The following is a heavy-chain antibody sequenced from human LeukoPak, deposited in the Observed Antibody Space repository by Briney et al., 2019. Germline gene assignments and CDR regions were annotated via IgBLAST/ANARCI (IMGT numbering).Heavy chain of an antibody. J-gene: IGHJ6*02. V-gene: IGHV4-34*01. CDR1: GGSFSGYY. Sequence: PSETLSLTCAVYGGSFSGYYWSWIRQPPGKGLEWIGEINHSGSTNYNPSLKSRVTISVDTSKNQFSLKLSSVTAADTAVYYCARGIVVVPAAIRQIQTHYYYYYGMDVWGQGTTVTVSS. CDR2: INHSGST. CDR3: ARGIVVVPAAIRQIQTHYYYYYGMDV. D-gene: IGHD2-2*01.